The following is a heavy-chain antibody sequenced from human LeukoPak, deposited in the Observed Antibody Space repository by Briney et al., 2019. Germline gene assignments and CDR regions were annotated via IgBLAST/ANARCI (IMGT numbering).Heavy chain of an antibody. Sequence: ASVKVSCKASGYTFTNFGISWVRQALGQGLEWMGWISIYNGNTNYAQKFQGRVTMTTDTSTSTAYMELTSLRSDDTAVYYCARDYYYGSGSYYNVFDYWGQGTLVTVSS. CDR2: ISIYNGNT. CDR3: ARDYYYGSGSYYNVFDY. D-gene: IGHD3-10*01. J-gene: IGHJ4*02. CDR1: GYTFTNFG. V-gene: IGHV1-18*01.